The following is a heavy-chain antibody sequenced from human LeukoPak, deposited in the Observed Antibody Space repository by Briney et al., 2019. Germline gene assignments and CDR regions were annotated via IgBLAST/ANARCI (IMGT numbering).Heavy chain of an antibody. CDR1: GYTFTSYG. CDR2: INTYSGNT. CDR3: ARTSRGYDYYFDY. D-gene: IGHD5-12*01. Sequence: ASVKVSCKASGYTFTSYGISWVRQAPGQGLEWMGWINTYSGNTNYAQKFRGRATMTIDSSTSTAYFELGSLTSDDTAMYYCARTSRGYDYYFDYWGQGTLVTVSS. V-gene: IGHV1-18*01. J-gene: IGHJ4*02.